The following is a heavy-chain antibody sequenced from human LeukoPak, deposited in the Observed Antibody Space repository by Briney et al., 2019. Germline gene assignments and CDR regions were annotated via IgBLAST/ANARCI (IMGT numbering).Heavy chain of an antibody. V-gene: IGHV3-21*01. CDR2: ISSSSSYI. CDR1: GFTFSSYS. Sequence: PGGSLRLSCAVSGFTFSSYSMNWVRQAPGKGLEWVSSISSSSSYIYYADSVKGRFTISRDNAKNSLYLQMNSLRAEDTAVYYCARATRGYSGYGPSGYYFDYWGQGTLVTVSS. J-gene: IGHJ4*02. CDR3: ARATRGYSGYGPSGYYFDY. D-gene: IGHD5-12*01.